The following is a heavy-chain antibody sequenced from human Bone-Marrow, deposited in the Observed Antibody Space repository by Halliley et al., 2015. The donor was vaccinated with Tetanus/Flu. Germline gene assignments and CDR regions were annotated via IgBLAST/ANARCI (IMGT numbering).Heavy chain of an antibody. Sequence: VQLVQSGGALVQPGGSLRLSCVASGFDFSGSWLSWIRQAPGKGLEWVANMKPDGSDKYYVDSVKGRFTISRDNAKNSLYLQMNSLGAGATAVYYGAREPGWGAYDPWGLGPQVTVSS. D-gene: IGHD3-16*01. J-gene: IGHJ5*02. CDR1: GFDFSGSW. V-gene: IGHV3-7*01. CDR3: AREPGWGAYDP. CDR2: MKPDGSDK.